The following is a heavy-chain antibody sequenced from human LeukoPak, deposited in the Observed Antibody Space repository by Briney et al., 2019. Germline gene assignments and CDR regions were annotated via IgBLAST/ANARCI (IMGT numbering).Heavy chain of an antibody. Sequence: PSETLSLTCTVSGGFISSYYWSWIRQPPGKGLEWIGYIYYSGSTNYNPSLKSRVTISVDTSKNQFSLKLSSVTAADTAVYYCARGDFGARYWGQGTLVTVSS. CDR2: IYYSGST. J-gene: IGHJ4*02. D-gene: IGHD3-3*01. CDR3: ARGDFGARY. V-gene: IGHV4-59*01. CDR1: GGFISSYY.